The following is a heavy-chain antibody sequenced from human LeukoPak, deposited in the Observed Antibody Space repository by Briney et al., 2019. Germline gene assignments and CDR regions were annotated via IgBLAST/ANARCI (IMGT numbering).Heavy chain of an antibody. CDR3: AREGIYYDSSGYYDY. CDR2: IYYTGST. V-gene: IGHV4-39*07. J-gene: IGHJ4*02. Sequence: SETLSLTCAVSGGSISSSNYYWGWVRQSPGKGLEWFGSIYYTGSTYYNPSLKSRVTISIDTSKNQFSLKLSSVTAADTAVYYCAREGIYYDSSGYYDYWGQGTLVTVSS. CDR1: GGSISSSNYY. D-gene: IGHD3-22*01.